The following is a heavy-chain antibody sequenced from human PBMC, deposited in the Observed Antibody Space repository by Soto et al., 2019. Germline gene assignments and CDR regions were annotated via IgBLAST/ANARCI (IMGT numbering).Heavy chain of an antibody. CDR1: GGTFSSYA. V-gene: IGHV1-69*01. CDR3: ARERISRVGDYYYYGMDV. J-gene: IGHJ6*02. D-gene: IGHD1-26*01. Sequence: QVQLVQSGAEVKKPGSSVKVSCKASGGTFSSYAISWVRQAPGQGLEWMGGIIPIFGTANYAQKFQGRVTLTEDESTSTAYMELSSLRSEDTAVYYCARERISRVGDYYYYGMDVWGQGTTVTVSS. CDR2: IIPIFGTA.